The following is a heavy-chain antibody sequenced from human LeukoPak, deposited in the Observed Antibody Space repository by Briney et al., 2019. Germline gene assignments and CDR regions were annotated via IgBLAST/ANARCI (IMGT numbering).Heavy chain of an antibody. CDR1: GFTFSSYE. CDR2: ISSSSSYI. J-gene: IGHJ6*03. CDR3: ARDPGTTPYYYYMDV. V-gene: IGHV3-21*01. Sequence: PGGSLRLSCAASGFTFSSYEMNWVRQAPGKGLEWVSSISSSSSYIYYADSVKGRFTISRDNAKNSLYLQMNSLRAEDTAVYYCARDPGTTPYYYYMDVWGKGTTVTISS. D-gene: IGHD1-1*01.